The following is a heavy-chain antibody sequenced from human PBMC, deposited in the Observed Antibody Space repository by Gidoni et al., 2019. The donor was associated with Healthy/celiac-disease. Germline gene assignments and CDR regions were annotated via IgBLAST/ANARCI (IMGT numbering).Heavy chain of an antibody. D-gene: IGHD2-21*02. J-gene: IGHJ4*02. CDR2: IIGSGGST. CDR1: GLTFSSYA. Sequence: EVQLLESGGGLVQPGGSLRLSCADSGLTFSSYAMTGVRQAPGKGLEWVSAIIGSGGSTYYADSVKGRFTISRDNSKNTLYLQMNSLRAEDTAVYYCAFGAATALYYFDYWGQGTLVTVSS. CDR3: AFGAATALYYFDY. V-gene: IGHV3-23*01.